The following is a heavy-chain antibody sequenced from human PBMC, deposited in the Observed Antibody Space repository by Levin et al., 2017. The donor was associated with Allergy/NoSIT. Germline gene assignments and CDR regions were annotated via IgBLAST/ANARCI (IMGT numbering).Heavy chain of an antibody. CDR1: GFTFRTFW. CDR2: IKQDGSDK. D-gene: IGHD3-10*01. Sequence: GESLKISFAASGFTFRTFWMSWVRQAPGKGPEWVANIKQDGSDKYYVDSVEGRFTVSRDNAKNSLYLQMNSLRVEDTAVYYCARDHDGEDEYFDFWGQGTLVTVSS. J-gene: IGHJ4*02. V-gene: IGHV3-7*01. CDR3: ARDHDGEDEYFDF.